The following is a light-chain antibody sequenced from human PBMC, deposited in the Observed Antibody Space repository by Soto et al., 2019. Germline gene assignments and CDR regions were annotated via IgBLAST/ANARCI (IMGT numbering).Light chain of an antibody. V-gene: IGLV9-49*01. CDR3: GADHGSGSNFVVV. CDR2: VGTGGIEG. Sequence: QAVVTQPPSASASLGASVTLTCTLNSGYSNYRVDWHQQRPGKGPRFVMRVGTGGIEGSKGDGIPDRFSVSGSGLNRYLTINNIQEEDESDYHCGADHGSGSNFVVVFGGGTQLTVL. J-gene: IGLJ2*01. CDR1: SGYSNYR.